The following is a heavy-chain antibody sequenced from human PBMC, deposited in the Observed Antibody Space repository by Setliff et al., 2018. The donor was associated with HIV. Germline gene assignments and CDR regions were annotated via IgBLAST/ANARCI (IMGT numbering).Heavy chain of an antibody. Sequence: GASVKVSCKASGYTFSDYDVAWVRQAPGQGLEWMGWISGYSGHTSYAQKIQGRVTMTTDTSTSTAYMELRSLRSEDTAVYYCAREGLLVTSVGGAYWYHGMDVWGQGTTVTVSS. V-gene: IGHV1-18*01. CDR1: GYTFSDYD. J-gene: IGHJ6*02. CDR2: ISGYSGHT. CDR3: AREGLLVTSVGGAYWYHGMDV. D-gene: IGHD2-15*01.